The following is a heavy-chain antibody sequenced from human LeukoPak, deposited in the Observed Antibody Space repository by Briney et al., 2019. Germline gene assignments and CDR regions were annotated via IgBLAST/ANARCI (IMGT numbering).Heavy chain of an antibody. D-gene: IGHD1-26*01. CDR2: IYYSGST. J-gene: IGHJ3*02. CDR3: ATRELLAIRGAFDI. CDR1: GGSISSSSYY. Sequence: SETLSLTCTVSGGSISSSSYYWGWIRQPPGKGLEWIGSIYYSGSTYYNPSLKSRVTISVDTSKNQFSLKLSSVTAADTAVYYCATRELLAIRGAFDIWGQGTMVTVSS. V-gene: IGHV4-39*01.